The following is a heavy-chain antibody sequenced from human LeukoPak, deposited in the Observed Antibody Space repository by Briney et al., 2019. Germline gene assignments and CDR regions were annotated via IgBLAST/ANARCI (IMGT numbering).Heavy chain of an antibody. D-gene: IGHD2-2*01. CDR1: GFTFSSYW. CDR3: AREPSYQLLMGYYFDY. CDR2: IKQDGSEK. J-gene: IGHJ4*02. Sequence: GGSLRPSCAASGFTFSSYWMSWVRQAPGKGLEWVANIKQDGSEKYYVDSVKGRFTISRDNAKNSLYLQMNSLRAEDTAVYYCAREPSYQLLMGYYFDYWGQGTLVTVSS. V-gene: IGHV3-7*01.